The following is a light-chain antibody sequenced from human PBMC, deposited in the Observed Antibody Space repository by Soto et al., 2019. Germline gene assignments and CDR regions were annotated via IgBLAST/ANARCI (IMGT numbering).Light chain of an antibody. J-gene: IGKJ2*01. CDR2: LGS. Sequence: DIVMTQSPLSLPVTPGEPASISCRSSQSLLHSNGYNYLDWYLQKPGQSPQPLIYLGSNRASGVPDRFRGSGSGTDFTLKSSRVEGEDVGVYYCMQALQTPYTFGQGNKLEIK. CDR1: QSLLHSNGYNY. CDR3: MQALQTPYT. V-gene: IGKV2-28*01.